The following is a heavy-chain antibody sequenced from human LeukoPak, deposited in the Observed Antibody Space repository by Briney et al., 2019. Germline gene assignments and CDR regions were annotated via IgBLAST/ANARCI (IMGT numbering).Heavy chain of an antibody. CDR2: ISYDGSNK. CDR3: ARDRWSGAVATPHAFDI. CDR1: GFTFSSYA. Sequence: GGSLRLSCAASGFTFSSYAMHWVRQAPGKGLEWVAVISYDGSNKYYADSVKGRFTISRDNSKNTLYLQMNSLRAEDTAVYYCARDRWSGAVATPHAFDIWGQGTMVTVSS. D-gene: IGHD6-19*01. V-gene: IGHV3-30-3*01. J-gene: IGHJ3*02.